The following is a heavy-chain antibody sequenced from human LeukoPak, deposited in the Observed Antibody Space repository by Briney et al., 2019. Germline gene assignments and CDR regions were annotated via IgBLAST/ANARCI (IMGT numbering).Heavy chain of an antibody. CDR1: GGSFSGYY. CDR3: ARSVGRFLEWFHFNAYYYYGMDV. J-gene: IGHJ6*02. D-gene: IGHD3-3*01. V-gene: IGHV4-34*01. Sequence: KPSETLSLTCAVYGGSFSGYYWSWIRQPPGKGLEWIGEINHSGSTNYNPSLKSRVTISVDTSKNQFSPKLSSVTAADTAVYYCARSVGRFLEWFHFNAYYYYGMDVWGQGTTVTVPS. CDR2: INHSGST.